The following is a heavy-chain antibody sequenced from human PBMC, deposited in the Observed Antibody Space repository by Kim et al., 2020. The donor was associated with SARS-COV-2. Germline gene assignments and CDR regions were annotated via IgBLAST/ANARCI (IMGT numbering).Heavy chain of an antibody. CDR3: ARVRCGGYGN. J-gene: IGHJ4*02. V-gene: IGHV3-7*03. D-gene: IGHD5-12*01. CDR2: EK. Sequence: EKHYVDYVTGRFTISRDNAKNSLYLQMNSLRAEDTAVYYCARVRCGGYGNWGQGTLVTVSS.